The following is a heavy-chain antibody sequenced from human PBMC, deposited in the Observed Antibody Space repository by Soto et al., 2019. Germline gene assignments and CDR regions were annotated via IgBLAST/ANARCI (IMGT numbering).Heavy chain of an antibody. D-gene: IGHD2-21*02. V-gene: IGHV1-46*02. Sequence: QVQLEQSGAEGRKPGASVKVSCKPSGYTFNTYYLHWLRQAPGQALEWMGVIHPSGGGTTYAQKFLGRVTVTRDTSTTTVFMELSSLRSDDTAVYYCARGGHIAVVTASFDYWGQGTLVTVSS. CDR2: IHPSGGGT. CDR1: GYTFNTYY. J-gene: IGHJ4*02. CDR3: ARGGHIAVVTASFDY.